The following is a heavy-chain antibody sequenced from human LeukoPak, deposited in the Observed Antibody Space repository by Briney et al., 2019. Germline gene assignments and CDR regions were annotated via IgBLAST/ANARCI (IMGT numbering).Heavy chain of an antibody. CDR3: TRGMGHYADY. V-gene: IGHV3-73*01. J-gene: IGHJ4*02. D-gene: IGHD3-10*01. Sequence: GGALRLSCAASGFTFSGSAMHGVRQASGKGVEWVGRIRSKANSYATAYAASVKGRFIISRDDSRNTSSLQMNSLKTEDTAVYYCTRGMGHYADYWGQGTLVTVSS. CDR1: GFTFSGSA. CDR2: IRSKANSYAT.